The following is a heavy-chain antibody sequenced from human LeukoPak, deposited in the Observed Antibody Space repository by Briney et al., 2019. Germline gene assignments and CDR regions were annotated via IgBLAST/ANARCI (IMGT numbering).Heavy chain of an antibody. CDR2: IYTSGST. CDR3: ARGGRGYQLLSIYSNYALDY. Sequence: TASQTLSLTCTVSGGSISSGSYYWSWIRQPAGKGLEWIGRIYTSGSTNYNPSLKSRVTISVDTSKNQFSLKLSSVTAADTAVYYCARGGRGYQLLSIYSNYALDYWGQGTLVAVSS. CDR1: GGSISSGSYY. J-gene: IGHJ4*02. V-gene: IGHV4-61*02. D-gene: IGHD2-2*01.